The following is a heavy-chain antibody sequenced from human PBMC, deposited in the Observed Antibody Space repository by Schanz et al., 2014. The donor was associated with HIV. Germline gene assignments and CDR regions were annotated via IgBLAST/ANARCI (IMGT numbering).Heavy chain of an antibody. CDR1: GFTFSNYG. D-gene: IGHD3-16*01. CDR2: ISYDGSNK. CDR3: AKDAGGAMDV. J-gene: IGHJ6*02. Sequence: QVQLVESGGGVVQPGRSLRLSCAASGFTFSNYGMNWVRQAPGKGLEWVAVISYDGSNKYYGDSSKGRFTISRDNSKNTLNMQLNSLRPEHTAVYYCAKDAGGAMDVWGQGTTVTVSS. V-gene: IGHV3-30*18.